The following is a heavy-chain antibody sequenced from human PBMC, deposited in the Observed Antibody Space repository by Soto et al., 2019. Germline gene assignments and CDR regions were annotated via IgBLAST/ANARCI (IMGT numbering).Heavy chain of an antibody. V-gene: IGHV3-7*05. CDR2: VNQDGSEK. CDR1: GFSFGDYW. J-gene: IGHJ4*02. CDR3: VRGQGWVDY. D-gene: IGHD1-26*01. Sequence: PGGSLRLSCAASGFSFGDYWMTWVRQSPGKRLEWVANVNQDGSEKHYVDSVKGRFTVSRDNAERSLYLQMNSLRAEDTAVYYCVRGQGWVDYWGRGTLVTVSS.